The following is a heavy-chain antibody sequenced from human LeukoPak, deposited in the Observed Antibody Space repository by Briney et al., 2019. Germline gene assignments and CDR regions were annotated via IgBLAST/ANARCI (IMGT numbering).Heavy chain of an antibody. CDR1: GFTFSSYE. D-gene: IGHD3-22*01. J-gene: IGHJ4*02. CDR3: ARGQPTYYYDSSGPAAPDY. CDR2: ISSSGSTI. Sequence: GGSLRLSCAASGFTFSSYEMNWVRQAPGKGLEWVSYISSSGSTIYYADSVKGRFTISRDNAKNSLYLQMNSLRAEDTAVYYCARGQPTYYYDSSGPAAPDYWGQGTLVTVSS. V-gene: IGHV3-48*03.